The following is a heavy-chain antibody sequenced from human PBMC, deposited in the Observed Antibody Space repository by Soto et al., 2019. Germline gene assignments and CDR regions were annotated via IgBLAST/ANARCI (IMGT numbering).Heavy chain of an antibody. CDR2: MYSSGYT. J-gene: IGHJ4*02. CDR3: AREWSAFDY. Sequence: SETLSLTCTVSGDSFSRYKWSWIRQPPGKGLEYIGYMYSSGYTDYNPSLKSRVTMSLDTSKNQYSLKLTSATAADTAVYYCAREWSAFDYWGQGTLVTVSS. D-gene: IGHD2-15*01. CDR1: GDSFSRYK. V-gene: IGHV4-59*01.